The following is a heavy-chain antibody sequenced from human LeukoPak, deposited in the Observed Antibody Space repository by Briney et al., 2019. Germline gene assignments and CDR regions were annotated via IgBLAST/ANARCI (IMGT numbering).Heavy chain of an antibody. CDR2: ISGSGGST. CDR1: GFTFSGYA. J-gene: IGHJ4*02. V-gene: IGHV3-23*01. Sequence: GGSLRLSCAASGFTFSGYAMSWVRQAPGKGLEWVSAISGSGGSTYYADSVKGRFTISRDNSKNTLYLQMNSLRAEDTAVYYCAKDSGYDSSGYYANYFDYWGQGTLVTVSS. D-gene: IGHD3-22*01. CDR3: AKDSGYDSSGYYANYFDY.